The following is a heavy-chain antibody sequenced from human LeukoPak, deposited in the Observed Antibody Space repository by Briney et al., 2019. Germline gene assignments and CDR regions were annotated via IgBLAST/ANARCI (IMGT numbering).Heavy chain of an antibody. CDR1: GFTFSSYA. V-gene: IGHV3-30*04. CDR2: ISYDGSNK. CDR3: ARDGVVVAATPDYYYYGMDV. D-gene: IGHD2-15*01. Sequence: GGSLRLSCAASGFTFSSYAMHWVRQAPGKGLEGVAVISYDGSNKYYADSVKGRFTISRDNSENTLYLQMNSLRAEDTAVYYCARDGVVVAATPDYYYYGMDVWGKGTTVTVSS. J-gene: IGHJ6*04.